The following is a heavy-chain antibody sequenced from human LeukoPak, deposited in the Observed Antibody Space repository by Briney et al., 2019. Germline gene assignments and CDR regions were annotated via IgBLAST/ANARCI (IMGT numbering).Heavy chain of an antibody. J-gene: IGHJ6*03. CDR2: INPNSGGT. Sequence: ASVKVSCKASGYIFTDYYMHWVRQAPGQELGWMGRINPNSGGTNYAQKFQGRVTTTRDTSISTAYMELSRLRSDDTAVYYCASEVVVATIGDYYYYYYMDVWGKGTTVTISS. V-gene: IGHV1-2*06. D-gene: IGHD5-12*01. CDR1: GYIFTDYY. CDR3: ASEVVVATIGDYYYYYYMDV.